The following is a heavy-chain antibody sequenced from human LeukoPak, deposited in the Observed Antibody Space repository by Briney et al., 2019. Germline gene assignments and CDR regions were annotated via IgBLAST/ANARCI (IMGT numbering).Heavy chain of an antibody. CDR1: GGSFSGYY. J-gene: IGHJ4*02. V-gene: IGHV4-34*01. CDR3: ARGAGGVYFDWLPYFDY. Sequence: SETLSLTCAVYGGSFSGYYWSWIRQPPGKGLEWIGEINHSGSTNYNPSLKSRVTISVDTSKNQFSLKLSSVTAADTAVYYCARGAGGVYFDWLPYFDYWGQGTLVTVSS. CDR2: INHSGST. D-gene: IGHD3-9*01.